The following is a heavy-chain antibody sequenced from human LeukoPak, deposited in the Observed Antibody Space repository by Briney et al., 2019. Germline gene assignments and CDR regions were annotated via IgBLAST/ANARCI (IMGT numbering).Heavy chain of an antibody. CDR1: GYTFTAHH. V-gene: IGHV1-2*02. CDR3: ARVDANTWYGKIDY. D-gene: IGHD6-13*01. CDR2: LNPNSGGT. Sequence: ASVTVSCKASGYTFTAHHIHWVRQAPGQGLEWMGWLNPNSGGTNYAQKFQGRVTMTRDTSISTAYMELNSLRSDDTAVYYCARVDANTWYGKIDYWGQGTLVTVSS. J-gene: IGHJ4*02.